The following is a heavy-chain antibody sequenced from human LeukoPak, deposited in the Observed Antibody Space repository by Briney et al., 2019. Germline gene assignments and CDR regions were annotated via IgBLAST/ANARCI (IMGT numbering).Heavy chain of an antibody. Sequence: PGGSLRLSCAASGFTFSSYAMSWVRQAPGKGLEWVSVISISAANTYYADSVKGRFTISRDNSKNTLYLQMNSLRAEDTAVYHCARVSLVYCGGGSCYSHFDFWGQGTLVTVSS. D-gene: IGHD2-15*01. V-gene: IGHV3-23*01. CDR2: ISISAANT. J-gene: IGHJ4*02. CDR1: GFTFSSYA. CDR3: ARVSLVYCGGGSCYSHFDF.